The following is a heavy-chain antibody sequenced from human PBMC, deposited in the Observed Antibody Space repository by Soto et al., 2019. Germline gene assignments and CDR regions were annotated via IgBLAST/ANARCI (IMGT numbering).Heavy chain of an antibody. D-gene: IGHD3-22*01. V-gene: IGHV4-30-4*01. J-gene: IGHJ4*02. CDR2: IYYTGNT. Sequence: QVQLQESGPGLVKPSQTLSLTCTVSGASISGGDYYWTWIRQPPGKGLEWIGSIYYTGNTYSNPSLESRLSISVDPSNNQFALRLTSVTAPDTAIYYCARATYDSTYCLDYWGQGTLVTVSS. CDR3: ARATYDSTYCLDY. CDR1: GASISGGDYY.